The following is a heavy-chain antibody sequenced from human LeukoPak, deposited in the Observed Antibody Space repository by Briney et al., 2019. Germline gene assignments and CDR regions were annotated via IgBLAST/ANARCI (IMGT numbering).Heavy chain of an antibody. CDR1: GGSISSYY. J-gene: IGHJ4*02. D-gene: IGHD3-22*01. CDR2: IYYSGST. V-gene: IGHV4-59*01. CDR3: ARGDLKDRSFDY. Sequence: SETLSLTCTVSGGSISSYYWSWIRQPPGKGLEWIGYIYYSGSTNYNPSLKSRVTISVDTSKNQFSLKLSSVTAADTAVYYCARGDLKDRSFDYWGQGTLVTVSS.